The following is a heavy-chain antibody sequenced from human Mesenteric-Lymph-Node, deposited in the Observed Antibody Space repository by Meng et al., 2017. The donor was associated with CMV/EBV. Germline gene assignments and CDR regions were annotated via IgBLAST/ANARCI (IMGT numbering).Heavy chain of an antibody. CDR1: GGTFSSYY. CDR2: INPSGGST. Sequence: ASVKVSCKAAGGTFSSYYLNWVRQAPGQGLEWMGTINPSGGSTSYAQKFQGRVTMTRDTSTSTVYMELSSLRSEDTAVYYCARDGDFWSGYFSSWGQGTLVTVSS. CDR3: ARDGDFWSGYFSS. V-gene: IGHV1-46*01. J-gene: IGHJ5*02. D-gene: IGHD3-3*01.